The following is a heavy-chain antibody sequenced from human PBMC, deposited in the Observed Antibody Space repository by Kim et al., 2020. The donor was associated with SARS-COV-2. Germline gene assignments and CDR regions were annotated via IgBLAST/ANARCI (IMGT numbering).Heavy chain of an antibody. CDR2: ISGSGGST. Sequence: GGSLRLSCAASGFTFSSYAMSWVRQAPGKGLEWVSAISGSGGSTYYADSVKGRFTISRDNSKNTLYLQMNSLRAEDTAVYYCAKDPWAGYSSGWYGISDWFDPWGQGTLVTVSS. J-gene: IGHJ5*02. V-gene: IGHV3-23*01. CDR3: AKDPWAGYSSGWYGISDWFDP. D-gene: IGHD6-19*01. CDR1: GFTFSSYA.